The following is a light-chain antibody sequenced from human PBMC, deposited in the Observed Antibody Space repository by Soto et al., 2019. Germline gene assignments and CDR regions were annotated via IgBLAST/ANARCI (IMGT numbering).Light chain of an antibody. CDR2: DAS. CDR1: QSVSSY. V-gene: IGKV3-11*01. Sequence: EMVLTQSPATMYLSPGERATLSCRASQSVSSYLAWYQQKPGQAPRLLIYDASNRATGIPARFSGSGSGTDFTLTISSLEPEDFAVYDCQQRSNWPPLTFGGGTKVEIK. CDR3: QQRSNWPPLT. J-gene: IGKJ4*01.